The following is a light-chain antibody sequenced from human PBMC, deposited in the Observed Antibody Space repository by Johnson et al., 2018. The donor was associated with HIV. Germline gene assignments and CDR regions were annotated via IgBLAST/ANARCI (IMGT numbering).Light chain of an antibody. CDR2: DNN. V-gene: IGLV1-51*01. Sequence: QSVLTQSPSVSAAPGQKVTISCSGSSSNIGNNYVSWYQQLPGTAPKLLIYDNNKRPSGIPDRFSGSKSGTSATLGITGLQTGDEADYYCGTWDSSLSKGVFGTGTKVTVL. J-gene: IGLJ1*01. CDR1: SSNIGNNY. CDR3: GTWDSSLSKGV.